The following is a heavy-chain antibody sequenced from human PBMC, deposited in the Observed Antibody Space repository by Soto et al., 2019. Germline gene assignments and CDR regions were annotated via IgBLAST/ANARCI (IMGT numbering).Heavy chain of an antibody. CDR3: TRVSLPGGWFDP. CDR2: IYYSGST. V-gene: IGHV4-59*01. Sequence: SETLSLTCTVSGGSISSYYWSWIRQPPGKGLEWIGYIYYSGSTNYNPSLKSRVTISVDTSKNQFSLKLSSVTAADTAVYYCTRVSLPGGWFDPWGQGALVTVSS. J-gene: IGHJ5*02. CDR1: GGSISSYY.